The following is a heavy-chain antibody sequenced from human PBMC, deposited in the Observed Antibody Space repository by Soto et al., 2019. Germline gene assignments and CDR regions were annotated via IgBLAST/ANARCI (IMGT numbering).Heavy chain of an antibody. Sequence: LSLTCTVSGGSISNYYWNWIRQPAGKGLEWIGRIYTSGSTNYNPSLKSRVTMSVDTSTNQFSLKLGSVTAADTAVYYCARDVQSGYSYGYDWIDPWAREPWSPSPQ. J-gene: IGHJ5*02. CDR1: GGSISNYY. CDR3: ARDVQSGYSYGYDWIDP. CDR2: IYTSGST. V-gene: IGHV4-4*07. D-gene: IGHD5-18*01.